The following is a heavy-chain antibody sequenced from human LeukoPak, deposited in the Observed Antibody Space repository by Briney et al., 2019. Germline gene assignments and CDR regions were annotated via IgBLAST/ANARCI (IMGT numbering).Heavy chain of an antibody. CDR2: ISGSGGST. V-gene: IGHV3-23*01. CDR3: ARETVSSGYYYDY. Sequence: GGSLRLSCAASGFTFSSYAMSWVRQAPGKGLEWVSAISGSGGSTYYADSVKGRFTISRDNAKNTLYLQMNSLRAEDTAVYYCARETVSSGYYYDYWGQGTLVTVSS. D-gene: IGHD3-22*01. CDR1: GFTFSSYA. J-gene: IGHJ4*02.